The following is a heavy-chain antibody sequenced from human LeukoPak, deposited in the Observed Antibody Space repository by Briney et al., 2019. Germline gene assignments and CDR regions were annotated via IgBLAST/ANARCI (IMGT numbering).Heavy chain of an antibody. CDR3: AKSPWELLSYYFDY. V-gene: IGHV3-9*01. J-gene: IGHJ4*02. D-gene: IGHD1-26*01. Sequence: GGSLRLSCAASGFTFDDYAMHWVRQAPGKGLEWVSGISWKSGSIGYADSVKGRFTISRDNAKNSLYLQMNSLRAEDTSLYYCAKSPWELLSYYFDYWGQGTLVTVSS. CDR1: GFTFDDYA. CDR2: ISWKSGSI.